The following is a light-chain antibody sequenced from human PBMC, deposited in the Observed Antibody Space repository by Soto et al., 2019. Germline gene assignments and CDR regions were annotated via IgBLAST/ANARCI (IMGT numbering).Light chain of an antibody. Sequence: QSVLTQPPSVSAAPGQKVTISCSGSSSNIGGNSVSWYHQLPGIAPKLLMYDDNKRPSWIPDRSSGSKSGTSATLGIAGFQTGDEADYYCGSWDSSLSAYVFGTGTKVTVL. CDR1: SSNIGGNS. CDR3: GSWDSSLSAYV. J-gene: IGLJ1*01. CDR2: DDN. V-gene: IGLV1-51*01.